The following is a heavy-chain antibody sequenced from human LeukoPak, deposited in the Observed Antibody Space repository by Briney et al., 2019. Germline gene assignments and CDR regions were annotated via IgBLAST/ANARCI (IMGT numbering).Heavy chain of an antibody. J-gene: IGHJ4*02. Sequence: SETLSLTCTASGGSISSYYWSWIRQPPGKGLEWIGYIYYSGSTNYNPSLKGRVTISVDTSKNQFSLKLSSVTAADTAVYYCARDSVGSFDYWGQGTLVTVSS. V-gene: IGHV4-59*01. D-gene: IGHD1-26*01. CDR2: IYYSGST. CDR3: ARDSVGSFDY. CDR1: GGSISSYY.